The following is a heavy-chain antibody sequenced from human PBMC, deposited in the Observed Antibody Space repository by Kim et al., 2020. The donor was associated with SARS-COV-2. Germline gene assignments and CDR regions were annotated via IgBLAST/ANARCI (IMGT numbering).Heavy chain of an antibody. CDR2: ISSSSSYI. J-gene: IGHJ3*02. D-gene: IGHD4-17*01. V-gene: IGHV3-21*01. CDR1: GFTFSSYS. Sequence: GGSLRLSCAASGFTFSSYSMNWVRQAPGKGLEWVSSISSSSSYIYYADSVKGRFTISRDNAKNSLYLQMNSLRAEDTAVYYCARVPPSVRYGEKPGYFDIWGQGTMVTVSS. CDR3: ARVPPSVRYGEKPGYFDI.